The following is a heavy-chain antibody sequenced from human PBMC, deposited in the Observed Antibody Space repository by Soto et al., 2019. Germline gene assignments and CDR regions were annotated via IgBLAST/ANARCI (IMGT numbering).Heavy chain of an antibody. D-gene: IGHD3-22*01. CDR1: GGTSSNFV. Sequence: QLQLVQSGAEVKKSGSSVKVSCKASGGTSSNFVITWVRQVPGQGLEWLGGILPMFGAVKYAQKFQDRLTITADRSTTTAAMELGSLRSDDTAVYYCARPKRSSYDRGDSYYHTMDVWGHGTTVTVS. V-gene: IGHV1-69*06. J-gene: IGHJ6*02. CDR3: ARPKRSSYDRGDSYYHTMDV. CDR2: ILPMFGAV.